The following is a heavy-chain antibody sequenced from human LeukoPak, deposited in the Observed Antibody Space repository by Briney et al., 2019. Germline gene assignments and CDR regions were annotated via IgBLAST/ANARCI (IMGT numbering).Heavy chain of an antibody. CDR2: ISAYNGNT. D-gene: IGHD6-19*01. Sequence: ASVKVSCKASVYTFTSCDISWVRQAPGQGLEWMGWISAYNGNTNYAQKLQGRVTMTTDTSTSTAYMELRSLRSDDTAVYYCARDSGSGWYYYYYGMDVWGQGTTVTVSS. J-gene: IGHJ6*02. CDR3: ARDSGSGWYYYYYGMDV. V-gene: IGHV1-18*01. CDR1: VYTFTSCD.